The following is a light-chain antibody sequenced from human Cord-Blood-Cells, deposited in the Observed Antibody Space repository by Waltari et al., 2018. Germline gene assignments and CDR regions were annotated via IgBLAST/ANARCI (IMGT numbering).Light chain of an antibody. CDR2: KAS. CDR1: QSISSW. Sequence: DIQMTQYPSTLSAPVGDRVTIPCRASQSISSWLAWYQQKPGKAPKPLIYKASSLESGVPSRFSGSGSGTEFTLTISSLQPDDFATYYCQQYNSYPWTFGQGTKVEIK. CDR3: QQYNSYPWT. J-gene: IGKJ1*01. V-gene: IGKV1-5*03.